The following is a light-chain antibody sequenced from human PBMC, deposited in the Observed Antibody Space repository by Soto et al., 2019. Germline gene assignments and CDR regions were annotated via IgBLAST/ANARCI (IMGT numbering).Light chain of an antibody. CDR2: DVS. V-gene: IGLV2-14*01. J-gene: IGLJ1*01. Sequence: QSALTQPASVSGAPEQSITISCTGTSSDVGAYNYVSWYQQHPGKAPKLMIYDVSHRPSGVSHRFSGSKSGNTASLTISGLQAEDEADYYCGSYTTSSNYVFGSGTKVTVL. CDR1: SSDVGAYNY. CDR3: GSYTTSSNYV.